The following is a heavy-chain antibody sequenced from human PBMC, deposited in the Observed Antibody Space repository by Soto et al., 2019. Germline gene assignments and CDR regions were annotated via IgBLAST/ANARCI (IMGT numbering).Heavy chain of an antibody. Sequence: SLTVSCAASGFSFSLYAMIRVRQAPGKGLEWVSSVSSGSSYIYSADSLRGRFTISRDDAKDSLYLQMNSLRADDTAIYYCVRARATDSRPDYWGQGSLVTVSS. CDR3: VRARATDSRPDY. D-gene: IGHD3-22*01. CDR2: VSSGSSYI. CDR1: GFSFSLYA. J-gene: IGHJ4*02. V-gene: IGHV3-21*01.